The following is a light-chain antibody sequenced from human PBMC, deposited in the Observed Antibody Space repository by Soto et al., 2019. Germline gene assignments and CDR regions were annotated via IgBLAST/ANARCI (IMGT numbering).Light chain of an antibody. CDR3: SSFTNNNTPHVV. V-gene: IGLV2-14*01. CDR1: SGDIGSYNR. Sequence: QSALTQPASVSGSPGQSITISCTGTSGDIGSYNRVSWYQQHPGKAPKLIIYGVYNRPSGVSNRFSGSKSGNTASLTISGLQAEDEADYYCSSFTNNNTPHVVFGGGTKLTVL. CDR2: GVY. J-gene: IGLJ2*01.